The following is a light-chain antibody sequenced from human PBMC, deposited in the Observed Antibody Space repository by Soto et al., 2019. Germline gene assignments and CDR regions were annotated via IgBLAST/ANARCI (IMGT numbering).Light chain of an antibody. CDR2: DLN. J-gene: IGLJ3*02. V-gene: IGLV2-8*01. CDR3: SSYAGSNILV. CDR1: SSDVGAYKY. Sequence: QAVLTQPPSASGSPGQSVTISCTGTSSDVGAYKYVSWYQRHPGKAPKLMIYDLNKRPSGVPDRFSGSKSGNTASLTVSGLQAEDEANYYCSSYAGSNILVFGGGTKLTVL.